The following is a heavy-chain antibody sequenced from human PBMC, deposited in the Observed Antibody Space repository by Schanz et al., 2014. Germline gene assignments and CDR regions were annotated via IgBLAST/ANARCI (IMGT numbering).Heavy chain of an antibody. D-gene: IGHD2-21*01. CDR2: IGTAGDT. CDR1: GFSIRNHD. Sequence: EVQLVESGGGLVKPGGSLRLSCAASGFSIRNHDMHWVRQATGAGLEWVSAIGTAGDTFYLDSVKGRFTVSRDSGQNSLYLQMNSLRAGDTAVYYCARDLEGYDGGGGGFDPWGQGTLVTVSS. V-gene: IGHV3-13*04. CDR3: ARDLEGYDGGGGGFDP. J-gene: IGHJ5*02.